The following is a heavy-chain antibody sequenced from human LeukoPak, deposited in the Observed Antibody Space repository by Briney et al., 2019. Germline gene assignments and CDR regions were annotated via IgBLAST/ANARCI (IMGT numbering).Heavy chain of an antibody. CDR3: ARRHGHPSAYDYYGMDV. CDR2: IYSGEFDT. V-gene: IGHV5-51*01. CDR1: GYGFTAYW. J-gene: IGHJ6*02. Sequence: GESLKISCQAPGYGFTAYWIAWGRQVPGRGREWSGIIYSGEFDTRYSPSFQGQVTTSAAQSISTVYLQWSSLKASDAALYFCARRHGHPSAYDYYGMDVWGQGTTVTVSS.